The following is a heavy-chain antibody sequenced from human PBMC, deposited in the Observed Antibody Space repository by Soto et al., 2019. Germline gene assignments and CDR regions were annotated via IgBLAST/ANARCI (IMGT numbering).Heavy chain of an antibody. CDR2: IRPNGGGA. V-gene: IGHV1-46*01. J-gene: IGHJ4*02. D-gene: IGHD3-10*01. CDR3: ASEPSESYYFDY. CDR1: GYTFTNYY. Sequence: ASVKVSCKASGYTFTNYYLHWVRQAPGQGLEWLGIIRPNGGGADYAPRFRGRVTMTRDTSTGTVYMELTSLRSDDTAVYFCASEPSESYYFDYWGQGTLVTVYS.